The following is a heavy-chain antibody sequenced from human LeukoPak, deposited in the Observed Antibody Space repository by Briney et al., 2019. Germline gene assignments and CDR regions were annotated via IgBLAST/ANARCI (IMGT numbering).Heavy chain of an antibody. CDR2: INIDGSRT. V-gene: IGHV3-74*01. Sequence: VGSLRLSCVASGFSFSSYWMHWVRPAPRRGGMWLSRINIDGSRTTYAESVRGRFTINRNNAKSTLYLQMNRLRAKDLAVYYCARVRVDYTYLDSWGQRTLVTASP. CDR3: ARVRVDYTYLDS. J-gene: IGHJ4*02. D-gene: IGHD4-11*01. CDR1: GFSFSSYW.